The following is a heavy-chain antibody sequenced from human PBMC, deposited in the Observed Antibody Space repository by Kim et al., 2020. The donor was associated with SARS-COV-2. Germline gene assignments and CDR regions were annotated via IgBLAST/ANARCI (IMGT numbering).Heavy chain of an antibody. CDR1: GGSFSGYY. V-gene: IGHV4-34*01. J-gene: IGHJ6*03. CDR2: INHSGST. D-gene: IGHD6-13*01. Sequence: SETLSLTCAVYGGSFSGYYWSWIRQPPGKGLEWIGEINHSGSTNYNPSLKSRVTISVDTSKNQFSLKLSSVTAADTAVYYCARWGRGDSSSWYKVYYYYYMDVWGKGTTVTVSS. CDR3: ARWGRGDSSSWYKVYYYYYMDV.